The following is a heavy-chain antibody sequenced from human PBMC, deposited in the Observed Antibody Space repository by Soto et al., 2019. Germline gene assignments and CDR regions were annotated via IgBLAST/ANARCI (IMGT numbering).Heavy chain of an antibody. CDR3: ASVRSYGRTMYYFDY. D-gene: IGHD5-18*01. CDR2: IYYSGST. CDR1: GGSISSGGYY. J-gene: IGHJ4*02. Sequence: SETLSLTCTVSGGSISSGGYYWSWIRQHPGKGLEWIGYIYYSGSTYYNPSLKSRVTISVDTSKNQFSLKLSSVTAADTAVYYCASVRSYGRTMYYFDYWGQGTLVTVSS. V-gene: IGHV4-31*03.